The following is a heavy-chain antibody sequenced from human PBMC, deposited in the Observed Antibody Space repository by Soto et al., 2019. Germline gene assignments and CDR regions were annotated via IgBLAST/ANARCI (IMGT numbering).Heavy chain of an antibody. CDR3: ARDRGPSSGYYPYWFDP. CDR1: GGTFSSYA. D-gene: IGHD3-22*01. V-gene: IGHV1-69*12. CDR2: IIPIFGTA. J-gene: IGHJ5*02. Sequence: QVQLVQSGAEVKKPGSSVKVSCKASGGTFSSYAITWVRQAPGQGLEWMGGIIPIFGTANYAQKFQGRVTITAXXSXSXVYMELSSLRSEDTAVYYCARDRGPSSGYYPYWFDPWGQGTLVTVSS.